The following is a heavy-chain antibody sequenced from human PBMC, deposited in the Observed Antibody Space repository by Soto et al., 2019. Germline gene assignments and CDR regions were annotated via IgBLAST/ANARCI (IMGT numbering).Heavy chain of an antibody. CDR2: INSDGSGT. J-gene: IGHJ6*02. Sequence: EVQLVESGGGLVQPGGSLRLSCAASGFTFSSYWMHWVRQAPGKGLVWVSRINSDGSGTSYADSVKGRFTISRDNAKNTLYLQMNSLRAEDTAVYYCAREFSSKLYYYYGMDVWGQGTTVTVSS. V-gene: IGHV3-74*01. CDR1: GFTFSSYW. CDR3: AREFSSKLYYYYGMDV. D-gene: IGHD6-13*01.